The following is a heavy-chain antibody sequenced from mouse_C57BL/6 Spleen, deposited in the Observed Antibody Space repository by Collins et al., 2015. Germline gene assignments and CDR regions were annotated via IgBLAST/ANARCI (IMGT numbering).Heavy chain of an antibody. CDR1: GFTFSSYG. Sequence: EVQLVESGGGLVQPGGSLKLSCAASGFTFSSYGMSWVRQTPDKRLELVATINSNGGSTYYPDSVKGRFTISRDNAKNTLYLQMSSLKSEDTAMYYCARTYYRYEYYFDYWAKAPLSQSPQ. J-gene: IGHJ2*01. V-gene: IGHV5-6-3*01. CDR2: INSNGGST. D-gene: IGHD2-14*01. CDR3: ARTYYRYEYYFDY.